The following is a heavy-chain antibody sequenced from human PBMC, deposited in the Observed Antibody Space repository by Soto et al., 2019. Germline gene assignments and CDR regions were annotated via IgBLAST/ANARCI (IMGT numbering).Heavy chain of an antibody. CDR1: GGSISSYY. CDR3: ARYTIDYYDSSGYYLFDY. D-gene: IGHD3-22*01. V-gene: IGHV4-59*01. Sequence: PSETLSLTCTVSGGSISSYYWSWIRQPPGKGLEWIGYIYYSGSTNYNPSLKSRVTISVDTSKNQFSLKLSSVTAADTAVYYCARYTIDYYDSSGYYLFDYWGQGTLVTVSS. CDR2: IYYSGST. J-gene: IGHJ4*02.